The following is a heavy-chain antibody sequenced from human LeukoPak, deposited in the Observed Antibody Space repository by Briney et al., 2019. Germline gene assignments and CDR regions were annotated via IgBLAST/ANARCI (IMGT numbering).Heavy chain of an antibody. V-gene: IGHV3-23*01. Sequence: PGGSLRLSCAASGFTFGSYAMSWVRQAPGKGLEWVSAIGGSGGSTYYADSVKGRFTISRDNSKSTLYLQMNGLRAEDTAVYYCAKTYYYDSSGYYYFDYWGQGTLVTVSS. CDR1: GFTFGSYA. CDR3: AKTYYYDSSGYYYFDY. CDR2: IGGSGGST. J-gene: IGHJ4*02. D-gene: IGHD3-22*01.